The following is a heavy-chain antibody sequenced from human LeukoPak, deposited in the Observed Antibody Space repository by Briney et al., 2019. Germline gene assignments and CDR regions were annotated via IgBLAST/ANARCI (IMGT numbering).Heavy chain of an antibody. Sequence: AGGSLRLSCAASGFTFSSYAMSWVRQAPGKGLEWVSAISGSGGSTYYADSVKGRFTISRDNSKNTLYLQMNSLRAEDTAVYYCAKDKGIAAAGTIDYFDYWGQGTLVTVSS. V-gene: IGHV3-23*01. D-gene: IGHD6-13*01. CDR2: ISGSGGST. CDR3: AKDKGIAAAGTIDYFDY. CDR1: GFTFSSYA. J-gene: IGHJ4*02.